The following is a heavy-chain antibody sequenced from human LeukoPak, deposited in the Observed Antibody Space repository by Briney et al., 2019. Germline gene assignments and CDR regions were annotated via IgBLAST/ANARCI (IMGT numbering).Heavy chain of an antibody. CDR3: ARGLNYFDY. V-gene: IGHV3-23*01. D-gene: IGHD3-16*01. Sequence: GGSLRLSRAASEFTYSSYGMSWVRQAPGKGLEWVSSISGSGGSTQYADSVQGRFAISRDNSKNTLYLQMNSLRAEDAAVYYCARGLNYFDYWGQGTLVTVSS. CDR2: ISGSGGST. J-gene: IGHJ4*02. CDR1: EFTYSSYG.